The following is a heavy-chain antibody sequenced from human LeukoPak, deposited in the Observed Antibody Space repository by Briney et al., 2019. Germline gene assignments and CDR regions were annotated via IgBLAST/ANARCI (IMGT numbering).Heavy chain of an antibody. CDR1: GGSFSGYY. CDR3: ARGRGYGNSYYFDY. CDR2: INHSGST. J-gene: IGHJ4*02. Sequence: SETLSLTCAVYGGSFSGYYWSWIRQPPGKGLERIGEINHSGSTNYNPSLKSRVTISVDTSKNQFSLKLSSVTAADTAVYYCARGRGYGNSYYFDYWGQGTLVTVSS. V-gene: IGHV4-34*01. D-gene: IGHD5-12*01.